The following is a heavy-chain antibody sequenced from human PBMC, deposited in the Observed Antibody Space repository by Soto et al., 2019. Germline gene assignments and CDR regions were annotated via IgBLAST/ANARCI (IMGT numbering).Heavy chain of an antibody. J-gene: IGHJ4*02. D-gene: IGHD3-9*01. Sequence: QTGGSLRLSCAASQFSFRSYAMHWIRQIPGKGLEWVAVISFDGNSLHYADSVRDRFTIPRDNSKNTLYLQMNNLRPEDTAVYYCARTFDTITYYFDYWGQGTVVTVSS. CDR1: QFSFRSYA. V-gene: IGHV3-30-3*01. CDR2: ISFDGNSL. CDR3: ARTFDTITYYFDY.